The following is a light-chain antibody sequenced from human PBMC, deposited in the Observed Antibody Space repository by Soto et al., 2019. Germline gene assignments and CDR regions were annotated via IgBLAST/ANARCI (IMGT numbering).Light chain of an antibody. CDR1: QSVSSY. J-gene: IGKJ1*01. CDR3: KQYNNWPLT. CDR2: DAS. V-gene: IGKV3-11*01. Sequence: EIVLTQSPATLSLSPGERATLSCRASQSVSSYLAWYQQKPGQAPRLLIYDASNRATGIPARFSGSGSGTDFTLTIRSLEPEDFAVYYCKQYNNWPLTFGQGTKVDIK.